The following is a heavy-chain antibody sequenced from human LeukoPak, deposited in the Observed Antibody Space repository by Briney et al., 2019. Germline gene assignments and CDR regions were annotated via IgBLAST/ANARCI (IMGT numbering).Heavy chain of an antibody. V-gene: IGHV4-59*01. CDR1: GGSISSYY. CDR3: ARRNTGGSDAFDI. CDR2: IYYSGNT. J-gene: IGHJ3*02. D-gene: IGHD1-26*01. Sequence: SETLSLTCTVSGGSISSYYWSWIRQPPGKGLEWIGYIYYSGNTNYNPSLKSRVTISVDTSKNQFSLKLSSVTAADTAVYYCARRNTGGSDAFDIWGQGTMVTVSS.